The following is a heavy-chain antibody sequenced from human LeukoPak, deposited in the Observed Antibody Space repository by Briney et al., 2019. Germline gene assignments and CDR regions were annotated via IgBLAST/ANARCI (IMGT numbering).Heavy chain of an antibody. Sequence: KPGGSLRLSCAASGFTFSSYAMSWVRQAPGKGLEWVSAIRGSGGSTYYADSVKGRFTISRDNSKHTLYLQMNSLRAEDTAVYYCAKDSFKAVARSFDYWGQGTLVTVSS. CDR2: IRGSGGST. CDR1: GFTFSSYA. J-gene: IGHJ4*02. CDR3: AKDSFKAVARSFDY. V-gene: IGHV3-23*01. D-gene: IGHD6-19*01.